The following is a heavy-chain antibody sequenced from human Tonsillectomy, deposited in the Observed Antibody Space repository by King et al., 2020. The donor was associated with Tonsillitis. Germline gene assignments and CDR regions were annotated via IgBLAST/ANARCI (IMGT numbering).Heavy chain of an antibody. Sequence: DVQLVESGGGLVQPGGSLRLSCAASGFTFSRYWMHWVRQAPGKGLVWVSRISSDGSSTNYADSVKGRFTISRDNAKNTLNLQMDSLRAEDTAVYYCARDPQFSYTYGWLASGALDQNDNWGQGTLVTVSS. CDR3: ARDPQFSYTYGWLASGALDQNDN. CDR1: GFTFSRYW. D-gene: IGHD5-18*01. CDR2: ISSDGSST. V-gene: IGHV3-74*01. J-gene: IGHJ4*02.